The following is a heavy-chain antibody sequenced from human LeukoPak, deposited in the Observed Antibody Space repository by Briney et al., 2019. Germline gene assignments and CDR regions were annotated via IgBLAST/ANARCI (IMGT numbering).Heavy chain of an antibody. CDR2: ISASGDGS. Sequence: PGGSLRLSCAASGLTFSGYSMNWVRQAPGKGLEWVSSISASGDGSYYALSVKGRFTISRDNSKNTLFLQMNSLRAEDTAVYYCAKATDDYSRRGIDYWGQGTLVTVSS. J-gene: IGHJ4*02. V-gene: IGHV3-23*01. CDR1: GLTFSGYS. CDR3: AKATDDYSRRGIDY. D-gene: IGHD4-11*01.